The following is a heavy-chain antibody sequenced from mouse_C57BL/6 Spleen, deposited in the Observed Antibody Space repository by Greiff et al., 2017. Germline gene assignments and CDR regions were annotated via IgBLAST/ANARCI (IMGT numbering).Heavy chain of an antibody. J-gene: IGHJ2*01. CDR3: ERHEKNSGGSYTY. V-gene: IGHV1-62-2*01. Sequence: QVQLQQSGAELVKPGASVKLSCKASGYTFTEYTIHWVKQRSGKGLEWIGWFYPGSGGITYNQKFKAKATLTVDKSSSTLYMELSRLKSEDSEVYSCERHEKNSGGSYTYWGQGTTLTVSS. D-gene: IGHD1-1*02. CDR2: FYPGSGGI. CDR1: GYTFTEYT.